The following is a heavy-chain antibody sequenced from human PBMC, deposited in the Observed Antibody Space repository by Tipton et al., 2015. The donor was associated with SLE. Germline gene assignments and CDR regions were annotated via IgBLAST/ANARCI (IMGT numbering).Heavy chain of an antibody. Sequence: TLSLTCTVSGGSISSHYWSWIRQPPGKGLEWIGYIYYSGSTNYNPSLKSRVTISVDTSKNQFSLKLSSVTAADTAVYYCAREYCSGGSCYLDYWGQGTLVTVSS. CDR2: IYYSGST. CDR3: AREYCSGGSCYLDY. J-gene: IGHJ4*02. CDR1: GGSISSHY. D-gene: IGHD2-15*01. V-gene: IGHV4-59*11.